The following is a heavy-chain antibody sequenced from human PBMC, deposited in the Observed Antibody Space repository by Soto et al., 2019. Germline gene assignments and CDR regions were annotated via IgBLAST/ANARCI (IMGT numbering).Heavy chain of an antibody. CDR1: GGSISGYY. CDR2: IYYSGST. J-gene: IGHJ4*02. V-gene: IGHV4-59*01. Sequence: SETLSLTCTVSGGSISGYYWSWIRQLPGKGLEWIGYIYYSGSTNYNPSLKSRVTISVDTSKNQFSLKLSSVTAADTAVYYCARVGGYSYGYDYWGQGTLVTVSS. CDR3: ARVGGYSYGYDY. D-gene: IGHD5-18*01.